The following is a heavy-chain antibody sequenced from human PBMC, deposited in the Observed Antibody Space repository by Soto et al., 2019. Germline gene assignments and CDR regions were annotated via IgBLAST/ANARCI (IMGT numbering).Heavy chain of an antibody. Sequence: QVQLVESGGGVVQPGRSLRLSCAASGFSFSSYGMHWVRQAPGKGLEWVAMISYDGTDEYYADSVKGRFTISRDNSKNAVYLQMNSLRAEDTAVYYWAKKEVDWNDHFDYLGQGTLVTVSS. D-gene: IGHD1-1*01. J-gene: IGHJ4*02. CDR2: ISYDGTDE. CDR3: AKKEVDWNDHFDY. CDR1: GFSFSSYG. V-gene: IGHV3-30*18.